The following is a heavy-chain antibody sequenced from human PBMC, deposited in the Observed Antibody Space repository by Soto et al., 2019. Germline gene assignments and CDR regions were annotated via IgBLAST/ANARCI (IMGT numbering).Heavy chain of an antibody. V-gene: IGHV2-5*02. Sequence: QITLKESGPTLVKPTQTLTLTCTFSGFSLSTSGVGVGWLRQPPGKALEWLALIYWDDDKRYSPSLKSRLTITKDTPKNQGVLTMPNRDTVDTATYYCAHGRASLYSNYTVNWFAPWGQGTLVTVSS. CDR1: GFSLSTSGVG. D-gene: IGHD4-4*01. CDR3: AHGRASLYSNYTVNWFAP. CDR2: IYWDDDK. J-gene: IGHJ5*02.